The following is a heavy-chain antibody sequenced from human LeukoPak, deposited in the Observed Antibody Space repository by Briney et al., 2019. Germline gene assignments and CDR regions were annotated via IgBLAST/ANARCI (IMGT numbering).Heavy chain of an antibody. V-gene: IGHV4-31*03. D-gene: IGHD5-24*01. CDR3: AREDGGSYYMYGMDV. J-gene: IGHJ6*02. CDR2: IYYSGST. CDR1: GGSISSGGYY. Sequence: PSETLSLTCTVSGGSISSGGYYWSWIRQHPGKGLEWIGYIYYSGSTYYNPSLKSRVTISVDTSKNQFSLKLSSVTAADTAVYYCAREDGGSYYMYGMDVWGQGTTVTVSS.